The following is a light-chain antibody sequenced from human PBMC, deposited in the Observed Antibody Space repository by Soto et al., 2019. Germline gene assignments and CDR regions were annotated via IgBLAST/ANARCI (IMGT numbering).Light chain of an antibody. Sequence: QSALTQPHSVSGSPGQSVTISCTGTSSDVGRYNYVSWYQGHPGKAPKVMINDVNKRPSGVPDRFSGSKSGNTASLTISGLQADDEADYYCCSYAGSYTWVFGGGTKLTVL. CDR1: SSDVGRYNY. CDR3: CSYAGSYTWV. CDR2: DVN. V-gene: IGLV2-11*01. J-gene: IGLJ3*02.